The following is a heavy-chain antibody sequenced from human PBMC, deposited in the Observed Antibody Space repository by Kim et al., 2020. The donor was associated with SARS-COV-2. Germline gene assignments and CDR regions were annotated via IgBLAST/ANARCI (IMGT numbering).Heavy chain of an antibody. V-gene: IGHV4-61*05. D-gene: IGHD1-1*01. CDR1: GGSISSSSYY. J-gene: IGHJ4*02. Sequence: SETLSLTCTVSGGSISSSSYYWSWIRQPPGKGLEWIGYIYYSGSTNYNPSLKSRVTISVDTSKNQFSLKLSSVTAADTAVYYCARQPVQLERPRLTYFDYWGQGTLVTVSS. CDR3: ARQPVQLERPRLTYFDY. CDR2: IYYSGST.